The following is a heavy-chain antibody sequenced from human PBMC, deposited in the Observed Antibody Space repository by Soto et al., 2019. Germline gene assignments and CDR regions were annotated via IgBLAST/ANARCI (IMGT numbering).Heavy chain of an antibody. V-gene: IGHV4-39*01. Sequence: NPSETLSLTCTVSGGSISSSSYYWGWIRQPPGKGLEWIGSIYYSGSTYYNPSLKSRVTISVDTSKNQFSLKLSSVTAADTAVYYCARPYYDILTGYQNWFDPWGQGTLVTVSS. D-gene: IGHD3-9*01. J-gene: IGHJ5*02. CDR1: GGSISSSSYY. CDR3: ARPYYDILTGYQNWFDP. CDR2: IYYSGST.